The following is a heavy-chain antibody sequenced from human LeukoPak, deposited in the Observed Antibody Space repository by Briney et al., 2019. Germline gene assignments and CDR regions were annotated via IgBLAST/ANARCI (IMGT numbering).Heavy chain of an antibody. Sequence: GGSLRLSCAASGFTFDDYAMHWVRQAPGKGLEWVSGISWNSGSIGYADSVKGRFTISRDNAKNSLYLQMNSLRAEDTAVYYCAKGHEMATIDYWGQGTLVTVSS. D-gene: IGHD5-24*01. V-gene: IGHV3-9*01. J-gene: IGHJ4*02. CDR2: ISWNSGSI. CDR3: AKGHEMATIDY. CDR1: GFTFDDYA.